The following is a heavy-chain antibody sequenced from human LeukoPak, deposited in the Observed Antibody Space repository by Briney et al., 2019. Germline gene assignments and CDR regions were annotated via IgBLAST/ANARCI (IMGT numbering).Heavy chain of an antibody. J-gene: IGHJ2*01. Sequence: GGSLRLSCAASRFTFSSYWMSWVRQAPGKGLEWVANIKQDGSEKYYVDSVKGRFTISRDNAKNSLYLQMNSLRAEDTAVYYCARGGRSYYDYVWGSYRNWYFDLWGRGTLVTVSS. CDR1: RFTFSSYW. CDR3: ARGGRSYYDYVWGSYRNWYFDL. CDR2: IKQDGSEK. V-gene: IGHV3-7*03. D-gene: IGHD3-16*02.